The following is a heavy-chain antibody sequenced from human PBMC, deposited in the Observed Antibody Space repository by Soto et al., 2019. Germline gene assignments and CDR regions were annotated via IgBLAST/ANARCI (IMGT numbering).Heavy chain of an antibody. V-gene: IGHV1-69*02. CDR3: ARGSITIFGVVIKPYYYYMDV. CDR2: IIPILGIA. Sequence: ASVKVSCKASGGTFSSYTISWVRQAPGQGLEWMGRIIPILGIANYAQKFQGRVTITADKSTSTAYMELSSLRSEDTAVYYCARGSITIFGVVIKPYYYYMDVWGKGTTVTVSS. D-gene: IGHD3-3*01. J-gene: IGHJ6*03. CDR1: GGTFSSYT.